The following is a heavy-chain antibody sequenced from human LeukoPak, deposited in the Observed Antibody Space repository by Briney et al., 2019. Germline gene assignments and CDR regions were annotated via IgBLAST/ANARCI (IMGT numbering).Heavy chain of an antibody. V-gene: IGHV1-69*06. CDR1: GGTFSSYA. Sequence: ASVKVSCKASGGTFSSYAISWVRQAPGQGLEWMGGIIPIFGTANYAQKFQGRVTITADKSTSTAYMELSSLRSEDTAVYYCARSPKGVTNRWFDPWGQGTLVTVSS. D-gene: IGHD2-21*02. J-gene: IGHJ5*02. CDR2: IIPIFGTA. CDR3: ARSPKGVTNRWFDP.